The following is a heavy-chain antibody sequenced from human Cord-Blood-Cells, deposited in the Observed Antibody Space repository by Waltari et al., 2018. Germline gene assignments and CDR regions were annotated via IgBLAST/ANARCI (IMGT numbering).Heavy chain of an antibody. J-gene: IGHJ4*02. D-gene: IGHD4-17*01. V-gene: IGHV3-21*01. CDR3: ARGGDYGDYPDY. Sequence: EVQLVASGGGLVKPGGSLRLSCAASGFTFSSYSMNWVRQAPGKGLEWVSSISSSSSYIYYADSVKGRFTISRDNAKNSLYLQMNSLRAEDTAVYYCARGGDYGDYPDYWGQGTLVTVSS. CDR2: ISSSSSYI. CDR1: GFTFSSYS.